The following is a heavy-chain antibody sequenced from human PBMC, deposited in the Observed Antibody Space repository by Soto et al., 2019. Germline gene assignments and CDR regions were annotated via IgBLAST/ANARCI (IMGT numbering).Heavy chain of an antibody. CDR3: ARQGSNCAYYYYGMDV. V-gene: IGHV5-51*01. Sequence: GESLKISCXGSGYRFSSYWIAWVRQMPGKGLEWMGIIYPGDSDTIYSPSFQGQVTFSADKSTSTAYLQWSSLKASDTAMYYCARQGSNCAYYYYGMDVWGQGTTVTVSS. CDR1: GYRFSSYW. CDR2: IYPGDSDT. D-gene: IGHD2-21*01. J-gene: IGHJ6*02.